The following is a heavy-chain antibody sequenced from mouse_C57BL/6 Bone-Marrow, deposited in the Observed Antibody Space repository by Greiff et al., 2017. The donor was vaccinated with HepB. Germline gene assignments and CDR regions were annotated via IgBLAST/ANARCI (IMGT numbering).Heavy chain of an antibody. J-gene: IGHJ2*01. CDR1: GYTFTSYW. CDR2: IDPSDSYT. CDR3: ARWVGISY. D-gene: IGHD2-14*01. V-gene: IGHV1-59*01. Sequence: QVQLQQPGAELVRPGTSVKLSCKASGYTFTSYWMHWVKQRPGQGLEWIGVIDPSDSYTNYNQKFKGKATLTVDTSSSTAYMQLSSLTSEDSAVYYCARWVGISYWGQGTTLTVSS.